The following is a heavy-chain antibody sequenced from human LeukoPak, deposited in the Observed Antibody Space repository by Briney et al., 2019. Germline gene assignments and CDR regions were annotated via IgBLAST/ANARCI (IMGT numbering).Heavy chain of an antibody. Sequence: SGKASGYTFTSYYMHWVRQAPGKGLEWVAVISYDGSNKYYADSVKGRFTISRDNSKNTLYLQMNSLRAEDTAVYYCARDPSSSGWYSDYWGQGTLVTVSS. J-gene: IGHJ4*02. CDR3: ARDPSSSGWYSDY. CDR1: GYTFTSYY. V-gene: IGHV3-30-3*01. CDR2: ISYDGSNK. D-gene: IGHD6-19*01.